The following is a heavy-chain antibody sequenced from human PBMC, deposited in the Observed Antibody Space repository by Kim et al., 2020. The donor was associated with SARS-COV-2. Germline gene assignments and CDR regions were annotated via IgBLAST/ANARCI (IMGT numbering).Heavy chain of an antibody. CDR3: ARSLGMDV. CDR2: GGSK. J-gene: IGHJ6*02. Sequence: GGSKYCADSVKGRFTISRDNSKNTLYLQRNSLGAEDTAVYYCARSLGMDVWGQGTTVTVSS. V-gene: IGHV3-53*01.